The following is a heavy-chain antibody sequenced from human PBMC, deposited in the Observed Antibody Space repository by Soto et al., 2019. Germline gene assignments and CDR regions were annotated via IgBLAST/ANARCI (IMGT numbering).Heavy chain of an antibody. D-gene: IGHD6-19*01. CDR1: GFTFSSYS. J-gene: IGHJ4*02. Sequence: GGSLRLSWVASGFTFSSYSMNWVRQAPGKGLEWVSYISSRSSTIYYADSLKGRFTISRDNAKNSLYLQMNSLRDEDTAVYYCARKQWLVGGGTYYFDYWGQGTLVTVSS. CDR2: ISSRSSTI. CDR3: ARKQWLVGGGTYYFDY. V-gene: IGHV3-48*02.